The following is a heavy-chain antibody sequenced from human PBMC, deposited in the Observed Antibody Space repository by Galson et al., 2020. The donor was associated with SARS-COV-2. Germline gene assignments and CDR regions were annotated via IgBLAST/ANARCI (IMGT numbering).Heavy chain of an antibody. CDR2: IYYSGST. V-gene: IGHV4-59*13. CDR1: GGSISSYY. J-gene: IGHJ3*02. Sequence: SETLSLTCTVSGGSISSYYWSWIRQPPGKGLECIGYIYYSGSTNYNPSLKSRVTISVDTSKNQFSLKLSSVTAADTAVYYCARVGPVAGAVYAFDIWGQGTMVTVSS. D-gene: IGHD6-19*01. CDR3: ARVGPVAGAVYAFDI.